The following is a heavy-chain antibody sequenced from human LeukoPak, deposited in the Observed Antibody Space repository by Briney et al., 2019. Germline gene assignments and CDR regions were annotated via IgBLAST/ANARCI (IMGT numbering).Heavy chain of an antibody. CDR3: ARGVNTYLWFGGDYMDV. D-gene: IGHD3-16*01. J-gene: IGHJ6*03. V-gene: IGHV1-2*02. CDR1: GYTFTGYY. CDR2: INPNSGGT. Sequence: VASVKVSCKASGYTFTGYYMHWVRQAPGQGLEWMGWINPNSGGTNYAQKFQGRVTMTRDTSISTAYMELSRLRSDDTAVYYCARGVNTYLWFGGDYMDVWGKGSTVTVSS.